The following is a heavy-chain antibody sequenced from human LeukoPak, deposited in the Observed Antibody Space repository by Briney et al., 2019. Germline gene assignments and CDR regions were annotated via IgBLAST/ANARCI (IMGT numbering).Heavy chain of an antibody. Sequence: PGGSLRLSCAASGFTFSNYGMHWVRQAPGKGLEWVAVISDDGSNKYYADSVKGRFTISRDKSKNTLYLQMNSLRPEDTAVYYCAKEYGAAAGYYYGMDVWGQGTTVTVSS. CDR2: ISDDGSNK. J-gene: IGHJ6*02. D-gene: IGHD6-13*01. V-gene: IGHV3-30*18. CDR1: GFTFSNYG. CDR3: AKEYGAAAGYYYGMDV.